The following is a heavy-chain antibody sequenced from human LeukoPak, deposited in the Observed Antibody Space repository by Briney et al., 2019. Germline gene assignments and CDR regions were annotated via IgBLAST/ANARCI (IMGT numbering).Heavy chain of an antibody. J-gene: IGHJ4*02. CDR2: ISGGGGSP. V-gene: IGHV3-23*01. CDR3: AKAGIVATRVIVYYFDY. Sequence: GGSLRLSCAASGFTFSSYAMSWVRQAPGKGLEWVSDISGGGGSPYYADSVKGRFTISRDNSKNTLYLQMNSLRAEDTAVYYCAKAGIVATRVIVYYFDYWGQGTLVTVSS. D-gene: IGHD5-12*01. CDR1: GFTFSSYA.